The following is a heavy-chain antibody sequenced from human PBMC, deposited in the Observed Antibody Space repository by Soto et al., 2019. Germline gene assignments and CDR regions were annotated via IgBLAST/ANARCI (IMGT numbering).Heavy chain of an antibody. J-gene: IGHJ6*03. CDR1: GFTFSDHY. Sequence: EVQLVESGGGLVQPGGSLRLSCAASGFTFSDHYMDWVRQAPGKGLEWVGRTRNKANSYTTEYAASVKGRFTISRDDSKISLYLQMNRLKPEDTSVYYCARAVPSDSVSYDYYYMGVWGKGTTVTVSS. CDR2: TRNKANSYTT. CDR3: ARAVPSDSVSYDYYYMGV. D-gene: IGHD1-26*01. V-gene: IGHV3-72*01.